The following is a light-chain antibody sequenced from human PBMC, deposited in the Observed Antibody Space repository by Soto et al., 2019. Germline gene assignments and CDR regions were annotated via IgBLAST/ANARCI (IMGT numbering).Light chain of an antibody. J-gene: IGKJ2*01. Sequence: EIVLRQSPDTLSVSPGERASLSCRASQSFISNLSWYQQKPGQAPRRLIYDASTRAPGFPARFSGSGSGTEFTLSISSLQSEDFAVYYCHHYNSWPYTFGQGTKV. V-gene: IGKV3-15*01. CDR1: QSFISN. CDR3: HHYNSWPYT. CDR2: DAS.